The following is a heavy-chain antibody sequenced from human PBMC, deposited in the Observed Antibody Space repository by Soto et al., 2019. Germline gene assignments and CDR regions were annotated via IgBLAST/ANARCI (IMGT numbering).Heavy chain of an antibody. CDR2: INQSGGT. CDR1: GGSFSGYY. D-gene: IGHD3-10*01. Sequence: SETLSLTCAVYGGSFSGYYWSWIRQPPGKGLEWIGEINQSGGTHYNPSLKSRVTISVDTSKNQFSLKLSSVTATDTAVYYCARGRSITMLRGAPPEYWGQGTLVTVSP. CDR3: ARGRSITMLRGAPPEY. J-gene: IGHJ4*02. V-gene: IGHV4-34*01.